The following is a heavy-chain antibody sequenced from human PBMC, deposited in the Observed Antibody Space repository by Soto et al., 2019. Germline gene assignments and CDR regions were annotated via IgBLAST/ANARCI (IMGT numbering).Heavy chain of an antibody. D-gene: IGHD3-3*01. CDR1: GGTFSSYA. J-gene: IGHJ4*02. V-gene: IGHV1-69*13. CDR2: IIPIFGTA. CDR3: ARAGRRYDFWSGYYQY. Sequence: SVKVSCKASGGTFSSYAISWVRQAPGQGLEWMGGIIPIFGTANYAQKFQGRVTITADESTSTAYMELSSLRSEDTAVYYCARAGRRYDFWSGYYQYWGQGTLVTVSS.